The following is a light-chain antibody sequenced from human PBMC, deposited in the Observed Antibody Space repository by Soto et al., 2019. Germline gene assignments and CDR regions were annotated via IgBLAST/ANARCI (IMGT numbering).Light chain of an antibody. CDR1: QSISDT. J-gene: IGKJ5*01. Sequence: IVVTQSPATLSVTSGGRATLPRRARQSISDTLAWYQQKPGQAPRLLIYSASRGATGFPARFSGSGSGTDFTLTISSLQAEDVAVYYCQQYYSTPITFGQGTRLEI. V-gene: IGKV3-15*01. CDR2: SAS. CDR3: QQYYSTPIT.